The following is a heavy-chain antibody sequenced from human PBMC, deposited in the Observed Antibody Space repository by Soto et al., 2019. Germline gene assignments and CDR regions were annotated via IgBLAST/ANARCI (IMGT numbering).Heavy chain of an antibody. Sequence: GGSLRLSCAASGFTFSSYWMSWVRQAPGKGLEWVANIKQDGSEKYYVDSVKGRFTISRDNAKNSLYLQMNSLRAEDTAVYYCARGGGGSYFYYYGMDVWGQGTTVTVSS. J-gene: IGHJ6*02. CDR3: ARGGGGSYFYYYGMDV. CDR2: IKQDGSEK. D-gene: IGHD3-16*01. V-gene: IGHV3-7*01. CDR1: GFTFSSYW.